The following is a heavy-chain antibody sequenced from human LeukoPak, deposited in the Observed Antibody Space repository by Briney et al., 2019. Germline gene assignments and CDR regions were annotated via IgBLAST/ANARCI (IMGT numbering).Heavy chain of an antibody. CDR2: ISSGSGPI. Sequence: GGSLRLSCAASGFTFSTYSMNWVRQAPGKGLERVSYISSGSGPIHYADSVKGRFTISRDNAKNSLYLQMNSLRDDDTAVYYCARAPRGADNWFDPWGQGTLVTVSS. D-gene: IGHD3-10*01. CDR1: GFTFSTYS. J-gene: IGHJ5*02. V-gene: IGHV3-48*02. CDR3: ARAPRGADNWFDP.